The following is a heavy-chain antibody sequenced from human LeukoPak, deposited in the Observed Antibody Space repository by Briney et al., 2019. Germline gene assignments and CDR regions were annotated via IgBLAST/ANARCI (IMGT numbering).Heavy chain of an antibody. CDR2: IYTSGTP. CDR3: ARGYCSSVSCYYFDS. CDR1: GGSISSYY. J-gene: IGHJ4*02. D-gene: IGHD2-2*01. V-gene: IGHV4-4*09. Sequence: SETLSLTCTVSGGSISSYYWSWVRQPPGKGLEWIGYIYTSGTPNYSPSLKSRVTISGDTSKNQFSLKLTYVTAADTAVYYCARGYCSSVSCYYFDSWGQGTLVTVSS.